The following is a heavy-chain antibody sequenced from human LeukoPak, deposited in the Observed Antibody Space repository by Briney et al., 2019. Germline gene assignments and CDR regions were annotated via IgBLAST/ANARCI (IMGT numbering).Heavy chain of an antibody. V-gene: IGHV1-2*02. CDR1: GYTFTGYY. Sequence: ASVKVSCKASGYTFTGYYMHWVRQAPGQALEWMGWINPNSGGTNYAQKFQGRVTMTRDTSISTAYMELSRLRSDDTAVYYCARAGGYDFWSGNYYYYYMDVWGKGTTVTVSS. J-gene: IGHJ6*03. D-gene: IGHD3-3*01. CDR2: INPNSGGT. CDR3: ARAGGYDFWSGNYYYYYMDV.